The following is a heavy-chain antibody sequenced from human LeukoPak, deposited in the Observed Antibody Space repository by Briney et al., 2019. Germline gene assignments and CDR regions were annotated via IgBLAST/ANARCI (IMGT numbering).Heavy chain of an antibody. J-gene: IGHJ3*02. CDR1: GGTFSSYA. CDR2: IIPILGIA. CDR3: ARDRHIVVVTAIHDAFDI. Sequence: SVKVSCKASGGTFSSYAISWARQAPGQGLEWMGRIIPILGIANYAQKFQGRVTITADKSTSTAYMELSSLRSEDTAVYYCARDRHIVVVTAIHDAFDIWGQGTMVTVSS. D-gene: IGHD2-21*02. V-gene: IGHV1-69*04.